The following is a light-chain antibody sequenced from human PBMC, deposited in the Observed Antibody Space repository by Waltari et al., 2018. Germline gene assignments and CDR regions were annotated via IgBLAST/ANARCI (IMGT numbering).Light chain of an antibody. J-gene: IGKJ2*01. CDR3: QQCYSSPYT. CDR1: QRVLSSTNNKNY. CDR2: WAS. Sequence: DIVMTQSPDSLAVSLGERATINCKSSQRVLSSTNNKNYLGWYQQKTGQPPKLLISWASTRESGVPDRFTGSGSGTDFTLTISSLQAEDVAVYYCQQCYSSPYTFGQGTKLEIK. V-gene: IGKV4-1*01.